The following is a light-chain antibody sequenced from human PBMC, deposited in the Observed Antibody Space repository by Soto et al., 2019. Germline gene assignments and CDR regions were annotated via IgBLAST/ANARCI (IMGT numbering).Light chain of an antibody. CDR3: SSYTSGSTIVV. V-gene: IGLV2-14*01. J-gene: IGLJ2*01. CDR2: EVS. CDR1: SSDVGGYNY. Sequence: QSVLTQPASVSGSPGQSITISCTGTSSDVGGYNYVSWYQQHPGKAPKLMIYEVSNRPSEVCNRFSGSKSGNTASRTISGLQAEDEGNYYCSSYTSGSTIVVFGGGTKLTVL.